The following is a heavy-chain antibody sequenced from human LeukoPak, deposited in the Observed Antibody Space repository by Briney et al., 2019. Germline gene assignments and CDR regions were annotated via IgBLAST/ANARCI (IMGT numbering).Heavy chain of an antibody. CDR3: ARSWGSGYYRHFDY. V-gene: IGHV4-34*01. J-gene: IGHJ4*02. Sequence: PSETLSFXCAVYGGSFSGYYWSWIRQPPGKGLEWIGEINHSGSTNYNPSLKSRVTISVDTSKNQFSLKLSSVTAADTAVYYCARSWGSGYYRHFDYWGQGTLVTVSS. D-gene: IGHD3-22*01. CDR2: INHSGST. CDR1: GGSFSGYY.